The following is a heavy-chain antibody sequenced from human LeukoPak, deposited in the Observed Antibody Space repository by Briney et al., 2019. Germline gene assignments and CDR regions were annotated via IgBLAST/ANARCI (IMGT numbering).Heavy chain of an antibody. CDR1: GYTFTSYD. Sequence: ASVKVSCKASGYTFTSYDINWVRQATGQGLEWMGWMNPNRGNTGYAQKFQGRVTMTRDISIDTAYMELSSLTSEATAVYYCARGGYSSGWSPWGQGTLVTVSS. D-gene: IGHD6-19*01. V-gene: IGHV1-8*01. CDR2: MNPNRGNT. J-gene: IGHJ5*02. CDR3: ARGGYSSGWSP.